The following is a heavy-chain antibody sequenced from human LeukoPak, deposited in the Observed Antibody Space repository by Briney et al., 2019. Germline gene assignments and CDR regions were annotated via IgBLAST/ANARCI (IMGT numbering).Heavy chain of an antibody. V-gene: IGHV3-23*01. Sequence: GGSLRLSCSASGFTFTTYAMSWVRQAPGKGLEWVSTIRGSGGSTYYADTVKGRFTISGDNSKNTLYLQMNSLRADDTAVYYCARDRHSTSGNDYWGQGTLVTVSS. J-gene: IGHJ4*02. CDR1: GFTFTTYA. CDR3: ARDRHSTSGNDY. CDR2: IRGSGGST. D-gene: IGHD1-26*01.